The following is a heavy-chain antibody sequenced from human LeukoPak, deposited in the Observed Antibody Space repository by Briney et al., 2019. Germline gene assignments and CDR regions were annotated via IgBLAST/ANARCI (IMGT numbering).Heavy chain of an antibody. CDR3: ARSAIFGVADL. Sequence: PSETLSLTCTVSGGSISSSSYYWGWIRQPPGKGLEWIGSIYFSGSTYYNPSLKSRVTISVDTSKNQFSLKLTSVAAADTAVYYCARSAIFGVADLWGQGTLVTVSS. J-gene: IGHJ4*02. CDR1: GGSISSSSYY. V-gene: IGHV4-39*01. D-gene: IGHD3-3*01. CDR2: IYFSGST.